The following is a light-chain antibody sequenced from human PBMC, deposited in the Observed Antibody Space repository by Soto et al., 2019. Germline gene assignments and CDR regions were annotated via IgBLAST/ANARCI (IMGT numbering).Light chain of an antibody. CDR3: QQRSRWPRGT. Sequence: VLTQSPATLSLSPGESATLSYRASQNVGNNLAWYQQKSGQAPRLLIYAASDRATGVPARFSGRMSGTDFTLTISSLEPEDFATYFCQQRSRWPRGTFGRGTKLE. CDR2: AAS. J-gene: IGKJ2*02. CDR1: QNVGNN. V-gene: IGKV3-11*01.